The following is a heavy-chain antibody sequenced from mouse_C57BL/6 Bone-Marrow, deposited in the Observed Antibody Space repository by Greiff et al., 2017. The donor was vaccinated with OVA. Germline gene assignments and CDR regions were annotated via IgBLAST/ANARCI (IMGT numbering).Heavy chain of an antibody. J-gene: IGHJ1*03. D-gene: IGHD2-12*01. CDR1: GFTFSDYG. CDR3: ARDYSLWYFDV. CDR2: ISSGSSTI. V-gene: IGHV5-17*01. Sequence: EVMLVESGGGLVKPGGSLKLSCAASGFTFSDYGMHWVRQAPEKGLEWVAYISSGSSTIYYADTVKGRFTLSRDNAKTTLFLQMTSLRSEDTAMYYCARDYSLWYFDVWGTGTTVTVSS.